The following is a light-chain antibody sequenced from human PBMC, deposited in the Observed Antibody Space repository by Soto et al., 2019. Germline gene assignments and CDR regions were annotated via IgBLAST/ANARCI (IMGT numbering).Light chain of an antibody. CDR3: CSYAGSSTYV. J-gene: IGLJ1*01. Sequence: QSVLTQPASVSGSPGQSITISCTGTSSDVGTYNLVSWYQHHPGKAPKPMIYEGSKRPSGVSNRFSGSKSGNTASLTISGLQAEDEADYYCCSYAGSSTYVFGTGTKVTV. V-gene: IGLV2-23*01. CDR2: EGS. CDR1: SSDVGTYNL.